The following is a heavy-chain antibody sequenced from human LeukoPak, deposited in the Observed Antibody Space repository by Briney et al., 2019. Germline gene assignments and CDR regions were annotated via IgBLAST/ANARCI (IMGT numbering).Heavy chain of an antibody. CDR2: ISYDGSNR. Sequence: PGRSLRLSCAASGFTFSSYAIPWVRQAPGKGLEWVAVISYDGSNRYYTDSAKSRFTISRDNSKNTLYLQKISLRAEDTAVYYCASNYCYSSVYDHEEDGDYWGQGTLVTVSS. CDR3: ASNYCYSSVYDHEEDGDY. V-gene: IGHV3-30*10. D-gene: IGHD3-22*01. CDR1: GFTFSSYA. J-gene: IGHJ4*02.